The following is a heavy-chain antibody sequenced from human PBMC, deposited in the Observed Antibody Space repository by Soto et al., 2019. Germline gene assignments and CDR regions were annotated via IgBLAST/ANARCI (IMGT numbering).Heavy chain of an antibody. V-gene: IGHV3-9*01. CDR3: AKSGEVVAAYYYYGMDV. CDR2: ISWNSGSI. J-gene: IGHJ6*02. CDR1: GFTFDDYA. D-gene: IGHD2-15*01. Sequence: PGGSLRLSCAASGFTFDDYAMHWVRQAPGKGLEWVSGISWNSGSIGYADSVKGRFTISRDNAKNSLYLQMNSLRAEDTALYYCAKSGEVVAAYYYYGMDVWGQGTTVTVSS.